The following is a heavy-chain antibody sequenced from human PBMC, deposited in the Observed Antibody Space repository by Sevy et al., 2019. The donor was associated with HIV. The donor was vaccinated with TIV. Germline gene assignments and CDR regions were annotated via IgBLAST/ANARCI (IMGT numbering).Heavy chain of an antibody. CDR2: IYYSGGT. J-gene: IGHJ4*02. CDR3: ASKRGYSSGPFDY. V-gene: IGHV4-30-4*01. Sequence: SETLSLTGTVSGGSVSSSDYYWSWIRQPPGKGLQWVGYIYYSGGTYYNPFLNSRDSMSVDTPKNQFSLKLSSVTAAETAGYYWASKRGYSSGPFDYWGQGTLVTVSS. D-gene: IGHD5-18*01. CDR1: GGSVSSSDYY.